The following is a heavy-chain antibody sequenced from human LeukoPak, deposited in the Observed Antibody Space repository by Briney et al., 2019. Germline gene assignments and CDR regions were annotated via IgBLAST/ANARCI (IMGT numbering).Heavy chain of an antibody. D-gene: IGHD4-23*01. CDR2: IYRRGNT. V-gene: IGHV4-4*02. CDR1: GGSINSYNW. J-gene: IGHJ4*02. Sequence: SETLSLTCAVSGGSINSYNWWSWVRQSPGKGLEWIGDIYRRGNTNYNSSLKSRVTISVDKSKNQFSLRLTPVTAADTAIYYCARGESDYGGNIEDWGQGTLVIVS. CDR3: ARGESDYGGNIED.